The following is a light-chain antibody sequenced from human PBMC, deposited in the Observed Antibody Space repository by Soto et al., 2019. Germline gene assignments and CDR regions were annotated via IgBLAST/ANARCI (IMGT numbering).Light chain of an antibody. V-gene: IGKV3D-15*01. J-gene: IGKJ4*01. CDR1: QSVSSN. CDR3: QQYHNWPPLT. Sequence: EILMTQSPATLSVSPGERATLSCRASQSVSSNLAWYQQKVGQAPRLLIYGASIRATGIPARFSGSGSGTEFTLSIISLQSEDFAVYFCQQYHNWPPLTFGGGTKVEIK. CDR2: GAS.